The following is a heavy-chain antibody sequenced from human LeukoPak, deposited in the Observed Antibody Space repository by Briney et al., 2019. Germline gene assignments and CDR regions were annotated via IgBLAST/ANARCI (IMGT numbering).Heavy chain of an antibody. Sequence: SETLSLTCTVSGGSISSSSYYRGWIRQPPGKGLEWIGSIYYSGSTYYNPSLKSRVTISVDTSKNQFSLKLSSVTAADTAVYYCARRYQLLTYYYYGMDVWGQGTTVTVSS. D-gene: IGHD2-2*01. V-gene: IGHV4-39*01. CDR1: GGSISSSSYY. CDR3: ARRYQLLTYYYYGMDV. CDR2: IYYSGST. J-gene: IGHJ6*02.